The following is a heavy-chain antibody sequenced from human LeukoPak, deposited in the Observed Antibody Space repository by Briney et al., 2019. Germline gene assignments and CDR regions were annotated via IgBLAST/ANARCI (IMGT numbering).Heavy chain of an antibody. V-gene: IGHV1-2*02. CDR3: ARGSRVVGATIVYFDY. CDR1: GYTFTGYY. J-gene: IGHJ4*02. Sequence: GASVKVSCKASGYTFTGYYMHWVRQAPGQGLEWMGWINPNSGGTNYAQKFQGRVTMTRDTSISTAYMELSRLRSDDTAVYYCARGSRVVGATIVYFDYWGQGTLVTVSS. D-gene: IGHD1-26*01. CDR2: INPNSGGT.